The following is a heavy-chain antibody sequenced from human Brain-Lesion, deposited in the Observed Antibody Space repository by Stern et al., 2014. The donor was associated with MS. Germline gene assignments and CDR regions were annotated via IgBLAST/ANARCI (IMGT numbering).Heavy chain of an antibody. J-gene: IGHJ5*02. CDR1: GDSISSGGHY. V-gene: IGHV4-31*03. CDR2: IYNSGAT. CDR3: ASRWSGTYYGQNWFDP. D-gene: IGHD1-26*01. Sequence: VQLEESGPGLVKPSQTLSLTCTVSGDSISSGGHYWSWIRQHPGKGLEWIGYIYNSGATFYNPSLKGRVTISLDMSNNQFSLTMSSVTAADTATYYCASRWSGTYYGQNWFDPWGQGSLVTVSS.